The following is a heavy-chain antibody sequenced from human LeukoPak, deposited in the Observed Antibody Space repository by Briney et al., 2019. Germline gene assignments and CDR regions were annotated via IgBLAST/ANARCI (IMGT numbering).Heavy chain of an antibody. CDR1: GYSISSGYY. CDR3: ARDFGSSWYDDQ. D-gene: IGHD6-13*01. Sequence: ETLSLTCTVSGYSISSGYYWGWIRQPPGKGLEWVASISGSSRNIYYGESVKGRFTITRDNANYSLYLQMNSLRAEDTAVYYCARDFGSSWYDDQWGQGTLVIVSS. CDR2: ISGSSRNI. J-gene: IGHJ4*02. V-gene: IGHV3-21*06.